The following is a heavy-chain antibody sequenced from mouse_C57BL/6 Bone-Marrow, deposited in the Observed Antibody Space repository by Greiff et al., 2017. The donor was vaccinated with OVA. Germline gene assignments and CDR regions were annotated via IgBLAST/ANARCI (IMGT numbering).Heavy chain of an antibody. CDR2: INPNYGTT. J-gene: IGHJ1*03. D-gene: IGHD4-1*01. CDR1: GYSFTDYN. V-gene: IGHV1-39*01. CDR3: AGKQGRGWYFDV. Sequence: EVQLQQPGPELVKPGASVKISCKASGYSFTDYNMNWVKQSTGQSLEWIGVINPNYGTTSYNQKFKGKATLTVDQSSSTAYMQLNSLTSEDSAVDYCAGKQGRGWYFDVWGKGTTVTVSS.